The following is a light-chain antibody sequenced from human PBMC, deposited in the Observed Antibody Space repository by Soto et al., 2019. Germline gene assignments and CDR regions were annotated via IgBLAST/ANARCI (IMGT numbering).Light chain of an antibody. CDR2: EFS. CDR3: SSYTTGSTLYV. Sequence: QSVLTQPASVSGSPGQSITISCTGSSNDIGAYKYVSWYQQYPGKAPKLIIFEFSNRPSGVSNRFSGSKSGNTASLTIAGLQAEDEADYHCSSYTTGSTLYVFGGGTKVTVL. CDR1: SNDIGAYKY. V-gene: IGLV2-14*01. J-gene: IGLJ1*01.